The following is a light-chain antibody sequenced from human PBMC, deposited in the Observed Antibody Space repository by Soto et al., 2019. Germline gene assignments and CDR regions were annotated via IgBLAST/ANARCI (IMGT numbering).Light chain of an antibody. J-gene: IGKJ1*01. CDR1: QGISRW. CDR3: QHYNTYTWT. Sequence: FQMTQSPSTLSASVGARVTITCRASQGISRWLAWYQQKPGKAPKLLIYKASALESGVPSRFSGSGSGTDCTRTISSLEPEDFATYYCQHYNTYTWTFGQGTQVDIK. CDR2: KAS. V-gene: IGKV1-5*03.